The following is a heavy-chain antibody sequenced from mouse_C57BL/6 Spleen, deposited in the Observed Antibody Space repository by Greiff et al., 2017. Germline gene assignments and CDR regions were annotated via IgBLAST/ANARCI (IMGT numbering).Heavy chain of an antibody. J-gene: IGHJ3*01. CDR3: AAETAQVSWFAY. Sequence: QVQLQQPGAELVRPGSSVKLSCKASGYTFTSYWMHWVKQRPIQGLEWIGNIDPSDSETHYNQKFKDKATLTVDKSSSTASMQLSSLTSEDSAVYYCAAETAQVSWFAYWGQGTLVTVSA. D-gene: IGHD3-2*02. CDR1: GYTFTSYW. V-gene: IGHV1-52*01. CDR2: IDPSDSET.